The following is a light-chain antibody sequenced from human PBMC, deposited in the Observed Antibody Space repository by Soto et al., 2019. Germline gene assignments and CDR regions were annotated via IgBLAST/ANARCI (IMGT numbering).Light chain of an antibody. J-gene: IGKJ2*03. CDR2: DAS. CDR1: QSVTNY. Sequence: EIVLTQSPATLSLSPGERATLPCRASQSVTNYLAWYQQKPGQAPRLLIYDASNRATGVPARFSGSGSGTDFTLTISSLEPEDFAVYYCQQRSSWYSFGQGTKLEIK. CDR3: QQRSSWYS. V-gene: IGKV3-11*01.